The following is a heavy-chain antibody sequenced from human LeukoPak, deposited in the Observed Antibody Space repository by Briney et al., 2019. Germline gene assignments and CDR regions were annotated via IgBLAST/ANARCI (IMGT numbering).Heavy chain of an antibody. D-gene: IGHD2-15*01. CDR2: INSDGSST. J-gene: IGHJ4*02. Sequence: GGSLRLSCAASGFTFSSYWMHWVRQAPGKGLVWVSRINSDGSSTSYADSVKGRFTISRDNAKNTLYLQMNSLRAEDTAVYYCVAQYCSGGSCYPRYWGQGTLVTVSS. CDR3: VAQYCSGGSCYPRY. V-gene: IGHV3-74*01. CDR1: GFTFSSYW.